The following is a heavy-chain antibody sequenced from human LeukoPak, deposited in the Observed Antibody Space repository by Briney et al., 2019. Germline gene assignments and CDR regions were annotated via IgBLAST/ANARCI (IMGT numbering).Heavy chain of an antibody. CDR1: GYTFTDYY. J-gene: IGHJ4*02. CDR3: ARDFPPGDIVVVPAATRDY. CDR2: INPNSGGT. Sequence: GASVKVSCKASGYTFTDYYMHWVRQAPGQGLEWMGWINPNSGGTNYAQKFQGRVTMARDTSISTAYMELSRLRSDDTAVYYCARDFPPGDIVVVPAATRDYWGQGTLVTVSS. D-gene: IGHD2-2*01. V-gene: IGHV1-2*02.